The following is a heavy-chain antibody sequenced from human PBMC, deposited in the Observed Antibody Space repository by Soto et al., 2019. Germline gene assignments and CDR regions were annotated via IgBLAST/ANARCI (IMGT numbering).Heavy chain of an antibody. CDR1: EFTFSNYA. CDR3: ARCAVLSTTSGGWCTWFAP. J-gene: IGHJ5*02. D-gene: IGHD2-21*01. CDR2: ISASGAAT. V-gene: IGHV3-23*01. Sequence: GGSLRLSCTASEFTFSNYAMSWVRQAPGKGLEWVSAISASGAATYYVDPVKGRFTISRDNSKNTLYVQMNSLRAEDTGVYYCARCAVLSTTSGGWCTWFAPWGHGTLVAVSS.